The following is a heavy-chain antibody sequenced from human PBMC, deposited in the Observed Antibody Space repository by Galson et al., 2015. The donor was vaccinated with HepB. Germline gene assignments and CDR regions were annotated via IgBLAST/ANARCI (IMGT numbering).Heavy chain of an antibody. CDR2: IYPGDSDT. Sequence: QSGAEVKKPGESLKISCTGSGSSFTNYWIAWVRQMPGKGLEWMGIIYPGDSDTRYSPSFQGQVTISADKSISTAYLQCSSLKASDTAIYYCARQYWDSSGRRFDYWGQGTLVTASS. D-gene: IGHD6-19*01. CDR1: GSSFTNYW. CDR3: ARQYWDSSGRRFDY. V-gene: IGHV5-51*01. J-gene: IGHJ4*02.